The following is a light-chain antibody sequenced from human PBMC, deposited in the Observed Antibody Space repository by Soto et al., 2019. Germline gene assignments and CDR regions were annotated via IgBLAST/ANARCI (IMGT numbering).Light chain of an antibody. CDR2: DAS. CDR3: QQRSNWPRT. V-gene: IGKV3-11*01. Sequence: EIVLTQSPATLSLSPGERATLSCRASQSVSSYLAWYQQHPGQAPRLLIYDASNKATGIPARFSGSGSGTDFTLTISSLEPEDFAVYYCQQRSNWPRTFGQGTKVEIK. CDR1: QSVSSY. J-gene: IGKJ1*01.